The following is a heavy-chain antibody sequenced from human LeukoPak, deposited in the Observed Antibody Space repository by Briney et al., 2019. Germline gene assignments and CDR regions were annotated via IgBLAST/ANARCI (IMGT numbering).Heavy chain of an antibody. V-gene: IGHV3-23*01. CDR1: GFTFNRYA. D-gene: IGHD4-11*01. J-gene: IGHJ5*02. CDR2: ITGSGGNT. Sequence: PGGSLRLSCAASGFTFNRYATSWVRQAPGKGLEWVSVITGSGGNTYHADSVKGRLTVSRDNSKNTLYLHMSSLRAEDTAVYHCAKGPNDDSNYLFDHWGQGTLVTVSS. CDR3: AKGPNDDSNYLFDH.